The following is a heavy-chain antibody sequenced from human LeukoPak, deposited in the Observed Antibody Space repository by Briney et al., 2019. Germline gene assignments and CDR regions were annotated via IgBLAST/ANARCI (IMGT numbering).Heavy chain of an antibody. J-gene: IGHJ6*03. V-gene: IGHV3-20*04. CDR1: GFTFDDYG. CDR3: ARVPYYYDSSGYYYYYYYMDV. D-gene: IGHD3-22*01. Sequence: GGSLRLSCAASGFTFDDYGVSGVRQAPGKGLECVSGIDWNGGSTGYADSVKGRFTISRDNAKNSLYLQMNSLRADDTALYYCARVPYYYDSSGYYYYYYYMDVWGKGTTVTVSS. CDR2: IDWNGGST.